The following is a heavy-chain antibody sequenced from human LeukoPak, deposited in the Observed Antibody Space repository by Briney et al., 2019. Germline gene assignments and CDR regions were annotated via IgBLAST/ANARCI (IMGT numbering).Heavy chain of an antibody. CDR3: ARGHFDMGV. CDR1: GFSFSDSY. CDR2: ISHLNNDE. J-gene: IGHJ6*02. V-gene: IGHV3-11*05. Sequence: PGGSLRLSCAASGFSFSDSYMSWIRQAPGKGLEWVSYISHLNNDEHYADSVKGRFTISRDNAENSVFLQMDSLRAEDTAVYYCARGHFDMGVWGQGTTVTVSS.